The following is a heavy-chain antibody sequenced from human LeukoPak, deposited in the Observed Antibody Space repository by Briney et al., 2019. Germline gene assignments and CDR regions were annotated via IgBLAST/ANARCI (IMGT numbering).Heavy chain of an antibody. CDR3: ARDVYSYSSSWYGYYYYYMDA. CDR1: GGTFSSYA. D-gene: IGHD6-13*01. CDR2: IIPIFGTA. Sequence: SVKVSCKASGGTFSSYAISWVRQAPGQGLEWMGGIIPIFGTANYAQKFQGRVTITADESTSTAYMELSSLRSDDTAVYYCARDVYSYSSSWYGYYYYYMDAWGKGTTVTVSS. V-gene: IGHV1-69*01. J-gene: IGHJ6*03.